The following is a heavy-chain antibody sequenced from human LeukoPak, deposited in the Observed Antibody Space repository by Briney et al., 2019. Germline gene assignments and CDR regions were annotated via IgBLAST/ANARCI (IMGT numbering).Heavy chain of an antibody. Sequence: GGSLRLSCAASGFTFSRSGMHWVRQAPGKGLEWVASIWYDGSNTYYADSVKGRFTISRDNSKNTLYLQMNRLRVEDTAVYYCTRETYSNGHYFDSWGQGTLVTVSS. CDR1: GFTFSRSG. V-gene: IGHV3-33*01. J-gene: IGHJ4*02. CDR2: IWYDGSNT. CDR3: TRETYSNGHYFDS. D-gene: IGHD1-1*01.